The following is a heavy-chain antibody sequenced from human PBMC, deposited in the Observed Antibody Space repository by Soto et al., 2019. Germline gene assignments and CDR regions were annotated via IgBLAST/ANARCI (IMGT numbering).Heavy chain of an antibody. Sequence: EVQLLESGGGLVQPGGSLRLSCAASGFTFSSYAMSWVRQAPGKGLEWVSAISGSGGSTYYADSVNGRFTISRDNSKNTLYLQMNSLRAEDTAVYYCAKDPYSSGYPDYWGQGTLVTVSS. CDR2: ISGSGGST. CDR3: AKDPYSSGYPDY. D-gene: IGHD3-22*01. J-gene: IGHJ4*02. V-gene: IGHV3-23*01. CDR1: GFTFSSYA.